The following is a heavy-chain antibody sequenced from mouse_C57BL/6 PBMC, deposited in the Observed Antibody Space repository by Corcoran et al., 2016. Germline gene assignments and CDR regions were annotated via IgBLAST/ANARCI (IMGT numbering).Heavy chain of an antibody. CDR1: GYSITSGYY. CDR2: ISYDGSN. CDR3: ARETDSSGPFAY. V-gene: IGHV3-6*01. D-gene: IGHD3-2*02. J-gene: IGHJ3*01. Sequence: DVQLQESGPGLVKPSQSLSLTCSVTGYSITSGYYWNWIRQFPGNKLEWMGYISYDGSNNYNPSLKNRISITRDTSKNQFFLKLNSVTTEDTATYYCARETDSSGPFAYWGQGTLVTVSA.